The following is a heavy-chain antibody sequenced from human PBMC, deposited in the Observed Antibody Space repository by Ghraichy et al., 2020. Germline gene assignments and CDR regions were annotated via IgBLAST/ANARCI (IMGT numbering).Heavy chain of an antibody. CDR1: GDSVSSKSVV. D-gene: IGHD6-19*01. J-gene: IGHJ3*02. CDR2: TYYRSKWYN. V-gene: IGHV6-1*01. CDR3: GRGAGAFSINDAFDI. Sequence: SQTLSLTCAISGDSVSSKSVVWNWIRQSPSRGLEWLGRTYYRSKWYNDYAVSVKSRITINPDTSKNQFSLQLNSVTPEDTAVYYCGRGAGAFSINDAFDIWGQGTMVTVSS.